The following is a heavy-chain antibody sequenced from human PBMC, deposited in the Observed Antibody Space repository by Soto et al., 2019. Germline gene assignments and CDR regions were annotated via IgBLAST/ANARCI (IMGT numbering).Heavy chain of an antibody. D-gene: IGHD3-22*01. CDR2: ISSSSSYI. CDR3: AREGYYYDSSGYFPAAGYYGMDV. J-gene: IGHJ6*02. Sequence: GGSLRLSCAASGFTFSSYSMNWVRQAPGKGLEWVSSISSSSSYIYYADSVKGRFTISRDNAKNSLYLQMNSLRAEDTAVYYCAREGYYYDSSGYFPAAGYYGMDVWGQGTTVTVSS. CDR1: GFTFSSYS. V-gene: IGHV3-21*01.